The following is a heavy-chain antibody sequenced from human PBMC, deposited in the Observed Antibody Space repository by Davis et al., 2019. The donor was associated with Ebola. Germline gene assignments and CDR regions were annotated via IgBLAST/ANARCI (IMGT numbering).Heavy chain of an antibody. CDR1: GGSISSYY. CDR2: IYYSGST. Sequence: MPSETLSLTCTVSGGSISSYYWSWIRQPPGKGLEWIGYIYYSGSTNYNPSLKSRVTISVDTSKNQFSLKLSSVTAADTAVYYCARGPMIVVVIASTDDAFDIWSQGTMVTVSS. J-gene: IGHJ3*02. D-gene: IGHD3-22*01. CDR3: ARGPMIVVVIASTDDAFDI. V-gene: IGHV4-59*12.